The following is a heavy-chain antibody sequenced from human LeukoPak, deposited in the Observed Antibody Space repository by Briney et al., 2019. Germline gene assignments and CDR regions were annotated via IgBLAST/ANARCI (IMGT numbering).Heavy chain of an antibody. CDR3: AREEYSSSSHDY. D-gene: IGHD6-6*01. CDR2: IKQDGSEK. V-gene: IGHV3-7*01. CDR1: GFTFSSHW. J-gene: IGHJ4*02. Sequence: GGSLRLSCAASGFTFSSHWMSWVRQAPGKGLEWVANIKQDGSEKYYVDSVKGRFTISRGNAKNSLYLQMNSLRAEDTAVYYCAREEYSSSSHDYWGQGTLVTVSS.